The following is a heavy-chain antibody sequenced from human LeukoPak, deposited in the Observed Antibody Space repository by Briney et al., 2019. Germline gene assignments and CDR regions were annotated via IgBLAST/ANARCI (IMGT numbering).Heavy chain of an antibody. CDR3: ARGSPGRAEYFQY. CDR1: GFMFRDYY. V-gene: IGHV3-11*01. CDR2: ISSSGSTI. D-gene: IGHD1-1*01. J-gene: IGHJ1*01. Sequence: GGSLRLSCAASGFMFRDYYMSWIRRPPGKGLEWVSYISSSGSTIYYADSLKGRFTISRDNVKNSLYLQINSLRAEDTAVYFCARGSPGRAEYFQYWGQGTLVTVSS.